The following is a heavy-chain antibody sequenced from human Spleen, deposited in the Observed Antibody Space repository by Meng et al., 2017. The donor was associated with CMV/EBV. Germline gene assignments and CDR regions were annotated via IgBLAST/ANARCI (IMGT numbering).Heavy chain of an antibody. J-gene: IGHJ4*02. CDR3: ARRPLSVGGTSVDY. D-gene: IGHD1-26*01. Sequence: ASVKVSCKASGYTFTSHGVNWVRQAPGQGLEWMAWISAYNGHTNYAHKFQGRVTVTADTSTSTAYMELRSLRTDDTAVYYCARRPLSVGGTSVDYWGQGTLVTVSS. CDR2: ISAYNGHT. CDR1: GYTFTSHG. V-gene: IGHV1-18*01.